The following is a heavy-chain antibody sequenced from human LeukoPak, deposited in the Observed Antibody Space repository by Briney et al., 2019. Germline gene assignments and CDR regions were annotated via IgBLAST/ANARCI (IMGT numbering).Heavy chain of an antibody. CDR3: ARDYSAAGLIGPRGYYYYMDV. Sequence: ASVKVSCKASGYSFTDKYMHWVRQAPGQGLEWMGWINPNSGGTNYAQKFQGRVTMTTDTSMSTAYMELSRLTSDDTAVYYCARDYSAAGLIGPRGYYYYMDVWGKGTTVTVSS. D-gene: IGHD6-19*01. CDR2: INPNSGGT. V-gene: IGHV1-2*02. J-gene: IGHJ6*03. CDR1: GYSFTDKY.